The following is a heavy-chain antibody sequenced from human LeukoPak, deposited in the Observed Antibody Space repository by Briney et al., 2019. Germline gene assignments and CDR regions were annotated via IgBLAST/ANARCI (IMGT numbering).Heavy chain of an antibody. V-gene: IGHV3-23*01. Sequence: GGSLRLSCAASGFTFSSYAMSWVRQAPGKGLEWVSAISGSGGSTYYADSVKGRFTISRDNSKNTLYLQMNSLRAEDTAVYYCAKDLYCSSTSCYNYYFDYWGQGTLATVSS. CDR3: AKDLYCSSTSCYNYYFDY. CDR1: GFTFSSYA. CDR2: ISGSGGST. D-gene: IGHD2-2*02. J-gene: IGHJ4*02.